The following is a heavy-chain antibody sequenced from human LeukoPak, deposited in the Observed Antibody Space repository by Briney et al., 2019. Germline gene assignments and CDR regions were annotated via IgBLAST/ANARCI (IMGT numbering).Heavy chain of an antibody. Sequence: ASLKLSCKASGFTFTGYYMRWVRQAPGQGLEWMGWINPNGGGTNYAQTFKGRFTMTRDSSISTAYMELSRLRSDDTAVYYCARDLPLRRSYYYDSSGYPESGYCGEGTLVTVSS. CDR2: INPNGGGT. J-gene: IGHJ4*02. CDR1: GFTFTGYY. V-gene: IGHV1-2*02. D-gene: IGHD3-22*01. CDR3: ARDLPLRRSYYYDSSGYPESGY.